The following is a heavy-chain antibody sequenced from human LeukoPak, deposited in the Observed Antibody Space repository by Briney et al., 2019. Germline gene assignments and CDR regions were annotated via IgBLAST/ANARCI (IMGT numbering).Heavy chain of an antibody. D-gene: IGHD4-17*01. CDR1: GYSFTSYW. CDR3: AILFGDYPDY. CDR2: IDPSDSYT. Sequence: GESLKISCKGSGYSFTSYWITWLRQMPGKGLEWMGTIDPSDSYTNYSPSFQGHVTISADKFISAAYLQWSSLKASDTAMYYCAILFGDYPDYWGQGTLVTVSS. V-gene: IGHV5-10-1*01. J-gene: IGHJ4*02.